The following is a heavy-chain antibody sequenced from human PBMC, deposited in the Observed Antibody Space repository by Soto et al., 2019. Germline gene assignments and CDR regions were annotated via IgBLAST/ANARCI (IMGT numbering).Heavy chain of an antibody. Sequence: EVQLVESGGGLVQPGGSLKLSCAASGFTFSDSAMHWVRQASGKGLEWVGRIRSKTNNYATSYAASVKGRFTISRDDSKNTAYLQMNSLKTEDTAVYYCTRNWDYGLDSWCQGTLVTVSS. J-gene: IGHJ4*02. D-gene: IGHD1-7*01. CDR1: GFTFSDSA. CDR2: IRSKTNNYAT. V-gene: IGHV3-73*01. CDR3: TRNWDYGLDS.